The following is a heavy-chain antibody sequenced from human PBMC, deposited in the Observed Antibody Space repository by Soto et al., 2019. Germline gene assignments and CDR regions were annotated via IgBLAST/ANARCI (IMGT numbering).Heavy chain of an antibody. Sequence: QVQLVQSGAEVKKPGASVKVSCKASGYTFTSYAMHWVRQAPVKRLEWMGWLNAGNGNTKYSQKFQGRVTITRDTSASTAYMELSSLRSEDTAVYYCAIDRYSGYDPWGQGTLVTVSS. CDR3: AIDRYSGYDP. CDR2: LNAGNGNT. CDR1: GYTFTSYA. J-gene: IGHJ5*02. D-gene: IGHD5-12*01. V-gene: IGHV1-3*01.